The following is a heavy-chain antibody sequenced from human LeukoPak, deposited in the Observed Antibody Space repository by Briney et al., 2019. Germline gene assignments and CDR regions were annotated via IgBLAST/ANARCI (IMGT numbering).Heavy chain of an antibody. J-gene: IGHJ3*01. D-gene: IGHD3-10*01. CDR1: GGSISSGDYY. Sequence: SQTLSLTCTVSGGSISSGDYYWSWIRQPPGKGLEWIGYIYYSGSTYYNPSLKSRVTISVDTSKNQFSLKLSSVTAADTAVYYCARGPIYGSGSYYDDAFDFWGQGTMVIVSS. CDR3: ARGPIYGSGSYYDDAFDF. V-gene: IGHV4-30-4*01. CDR2: IYYSGST.